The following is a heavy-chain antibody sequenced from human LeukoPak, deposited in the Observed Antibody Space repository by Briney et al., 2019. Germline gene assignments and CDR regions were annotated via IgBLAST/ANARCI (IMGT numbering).Heavy chain of an antibody. CDR2: IRYDGSNK. J-gene: IGHJ4*02. Sequence: PGGSLRLSCAASGFTFSSYGMHWVRQAPGKGLEWVAFIRYDGSNKYYADSVKGRFTISRDNSKNTLYLQMNSLRAEDTAVYYCAKDWFREATIPLFDYWGQGTLVTVSS. D-gene: IGHD5-12*01. CDR1: GFTFSSYG. CDR3: AKDWFREATIPLFDY. V-gene: IGHV3-30*02.